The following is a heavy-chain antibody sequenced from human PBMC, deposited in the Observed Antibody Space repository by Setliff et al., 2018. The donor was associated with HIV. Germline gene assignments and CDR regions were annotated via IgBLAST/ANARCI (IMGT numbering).Heavy chain of an antibody. CDR1: GGSISAYD. Sequence: LSLTCSISGGSISAYDWSWIRQPPGKGLEWIGYVHSSGTTNYNPSPKSRVTISRDTSKNQFFLKVTSLTAADTAMYYCARDPGNSSTWHFDYWGRGNLVTVSS. J-gene: IGHJ4*02. D-gene: IGHD6-13*01. V-gene: IGHV4-59*01. CDR3: ARDPGNSSTWHFDY. CDR2: VHSSGTT.